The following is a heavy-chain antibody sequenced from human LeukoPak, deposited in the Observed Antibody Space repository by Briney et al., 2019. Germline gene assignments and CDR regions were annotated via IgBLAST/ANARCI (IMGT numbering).Heavy chain of an antibody. CDR3: ARENDYGNNWFDP. D-gene: IGHD4-17*01. V-gene: IGHV1-2*02. Sequence: ASVKVSCKASGYTFTGYYMHWVRQAPGQGLEWMGWVNPNSGGTNYAQKFQGRVTMTRDTSTRTVYMELSSLRSDDTAVYYCARENDYGNNWFDPWGQGTLVTASS. CDR1: GYTFTGYY. CDR2: VNPNSGGT. J-gene: IGHJ5*02.